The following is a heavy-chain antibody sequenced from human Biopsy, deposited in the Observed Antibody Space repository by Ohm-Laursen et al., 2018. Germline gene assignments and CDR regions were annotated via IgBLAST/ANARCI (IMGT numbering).Heavy chain of an antibody. D-gene: IGHD6-13*01. CDR1: GFSLSARGKC. Sequence: TQTLTLTCSFSGFSLSARGKCVSWIRQAPGKALEWLARVDWDDYKDYRASLQTKLSIPKDTSNDQVVLTVNNVDPADTATYYCARTPILIVSAGLVYRHRRHLQGMDVWGQGIAVTVS. CDR2: VDWDDYK. CDR3: ARTPILIVSAGLVYRHRRHLQGMDV. J-gene: IGHJ6*02. V-gene: IGHV2-70*11.